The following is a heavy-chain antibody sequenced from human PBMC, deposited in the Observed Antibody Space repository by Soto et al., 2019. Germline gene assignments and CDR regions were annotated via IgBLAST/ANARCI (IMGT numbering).Heavy chain of an antibody. CDR1: GYTFTSYA. CDR2: SNAGNGNT. J-gene: IGHJ6*02. CDR3: ARGARITIFGVPTWDGMDV. D-gene: IGHD3-3*01. V-gene: IGHV1-3*02. Sequence: GASVKVSCKASGYTFTSYAMHWVRQAPGQRLEWMGWSNAGNGNTKYSQEFQGRVTITRDTSASTAYMGLSSLRSEDMAVYYCARGARITIFGVPTWDGMDVRGQGTTFTVSS.